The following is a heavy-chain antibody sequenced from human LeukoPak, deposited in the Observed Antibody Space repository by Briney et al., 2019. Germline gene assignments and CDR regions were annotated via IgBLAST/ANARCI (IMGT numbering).Heavy chain of an antibody. CDR3: ARDVAFSYP. V-gene: IGHV3-21*01. J-gene: IGHJ5*02. CDR1: GFTFSDYF. CDR2: ISTSATSV. Sequence: GGSLRLSCAVSGFTFSDYFMHCVRQAPAKGPEWVSSISTSATSVHYADSVKGRFTISRDNAKNSLFLEMDSLRAEDTAVYYCARDVAFSYPWGQGTLVTVSS.